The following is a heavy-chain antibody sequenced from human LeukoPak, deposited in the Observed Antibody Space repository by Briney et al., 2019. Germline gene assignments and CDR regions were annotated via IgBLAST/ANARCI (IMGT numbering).Heavy chain of an antibody. J-gene: IGHJ6*02. CDR1: GGSISSYY. Sequence: PSETLSLTCTVSGGSISSYYWSWIRQPLGKGLEGIGDIYYSGNTNYNLSLKSRVTITGATSKTQFTLKLSSVTAADTPVDYCARGGLPRDYYYCGMDIWGQGTTVTVSS. D-gene: IGHD2-15*01. V-gene: IGHV4-59*01. CDR3: ARGGLPRDYYYCGMDI. CDR2: IYYSGNT.